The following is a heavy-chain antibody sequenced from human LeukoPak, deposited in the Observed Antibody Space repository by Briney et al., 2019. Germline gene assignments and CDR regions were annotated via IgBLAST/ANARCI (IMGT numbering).Heavy chain of an antibody. J-gene: IGHJ1*01. V-gene: IGHV4-30-4*01. D-gene: IGHD6-13*01. Sequence: SETLSLTCTVSGGSISSGDYYWSWIRQPPGKGLEWIGYIYYSGSTYYNPSLKSRVTISVDTSKNQFSLKLSSVTAADTAVYYCAREGIAAAGDNWGQGTLVTVSS. CDR1: GGSISSGDYY. CDR3: AREGIAAAGDN. CDR2: IYYSGST.